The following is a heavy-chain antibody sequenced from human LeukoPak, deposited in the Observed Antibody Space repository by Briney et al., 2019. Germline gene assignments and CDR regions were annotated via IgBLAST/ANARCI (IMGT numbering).Heavy chain of an antibody. D-gene: IGHD3-3*01. J-gene: IGHJ4*02. CDR1: RFTFTSSA. CDR3: AAGGGFWSGYLSD. V-gene: IGHV1-58*02. CDR2: IVVGSGNT. Sequence: GASVKVSCKASRFTFTSSAMQWVRQARGQRLEWIGWIVVGSGNTNYAQKFQERVTITRDMSTSTAYMELSSLRSEDTAVYYCAAGGGFWSGYLSDWGQGTLVTVSS.